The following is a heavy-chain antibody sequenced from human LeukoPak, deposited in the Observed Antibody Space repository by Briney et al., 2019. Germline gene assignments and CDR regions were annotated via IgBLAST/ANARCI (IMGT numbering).Heavy chain of an antibody. CDR3: ARFYYDSSGYGFDP. J-gene: IGHJ5*02. Sequence: SETLSLTCTVSGESISGFYWTWIRQPPGKGLEWIGYIYYSGSTNHNPSLKSRVTISVDTSKNQFSLKLSSVTAADTAVYYCARFYYDSSGYGFDPWGQGTLVTVSS. D-gene: IGHD3-22*01. CDR2: IYYSGST. CDR1: GESISGFY. V-gene: IGHV4-59*01.